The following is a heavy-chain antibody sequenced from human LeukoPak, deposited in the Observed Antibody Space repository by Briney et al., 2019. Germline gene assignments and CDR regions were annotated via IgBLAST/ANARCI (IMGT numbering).Heavy chain of an antibody. J-gene: IGHJ4*02. Sequence: GGSLRLSCAASGFTFSRFWMRWVRQAPGKGLEGVANIKNDGSEEYYVDSVKGRFTISRDNARNSLFLQMNSLTVEDTAVYYCARAIRGSAVDTGDRWGQGTLVTVSS. CDR2: IKNDGSEE. D-gene: IGHD3-10*01. CDR1: GFTFSRFW. V-gene: IGHV3-7*01. CDR3: ARAIRGSAVDTGDR.